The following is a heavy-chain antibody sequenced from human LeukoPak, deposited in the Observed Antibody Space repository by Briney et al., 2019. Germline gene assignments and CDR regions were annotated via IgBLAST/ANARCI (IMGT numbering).Heavy chain of an antibody. CDR2: IFTSGRP. V-gene: IGHV4-4*09. CDR1: GGSITSYY. J-gene: IGHJ4*02. CDR3: ARLDMVTTSFDY. D-gene: IGHD2-21*02. Sequence: SETLSLTCTVSGGSITSYYWTWIRQPPGRGLEWIGYIFTSGRPNYNPSLKSRATISGDTSKNQFSLKLTSVTAADTSVYYCARLDMVTTSFDYWGQGILVTVSS.